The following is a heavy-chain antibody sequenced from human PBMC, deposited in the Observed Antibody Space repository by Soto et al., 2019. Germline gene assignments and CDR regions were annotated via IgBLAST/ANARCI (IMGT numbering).Heavy chain of an antibody. D-gene: IGHD2-15*01. CDR2: IIPIVGTA. Sequence: QVQLVQSGAEVKKPGSSVKVSCKASGGTFSSYAISWVRQAPGQGLEWMGGIIPIVGTANYAQKFQGRVTINADESTSTAYMELSSLRSEDTAVYYCARAVVVVAATPYYFAYLGQGTLVIVSS. CDR1: GGTFSSYA. J-gene: IGHJ4*02. V-gene: IGHV1-69*01. CDR3: ARAVVVVAATPYYFAY.